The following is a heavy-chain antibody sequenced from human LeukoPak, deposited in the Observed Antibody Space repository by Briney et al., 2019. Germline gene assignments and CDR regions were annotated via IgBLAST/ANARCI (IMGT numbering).Heavy chain of an antibody. CDR2: IRFDESDK. D-gene: IGHD6-13*01. J-gene: IGHJ6*03. CDR1: GFTFSSYG. V-gene: IGHV3-30*02. CDR3: AKAGQQLPSNYYYMDV. Sequence: GGSLRLSCAASGFTFSSYGMHWVRQAPGKGLEWVAFIRFDESDKYYADSVKGRFTISRDNSKNTLYLQMNSLRAEDTAVYYCAKAGQQLPSNYYYMDVWGKGTTVTVSS.